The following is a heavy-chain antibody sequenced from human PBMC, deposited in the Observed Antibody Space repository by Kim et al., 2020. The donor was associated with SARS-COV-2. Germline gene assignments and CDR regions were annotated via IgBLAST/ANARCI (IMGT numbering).Heavy chain of an antibody. Sequence: VNGRFTISRDDSKNTRYLQMNSLKTEDTAVYYCTTGYVLLWFGDGRTDYWGQGTLVTVSS. V-gene: IGHV3-15*01. J-gene: IGHJ4*02. D-gene: IGHD3-10*01. CDR3: TTGYVLLWFGDGRTDY.